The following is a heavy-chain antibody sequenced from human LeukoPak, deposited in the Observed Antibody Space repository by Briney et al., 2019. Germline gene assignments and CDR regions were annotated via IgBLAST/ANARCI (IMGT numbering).Heavy chain of an antibody. CDR2: ISTYTGDS. V-gene: IGHV1-18*01. J-gene: IGHJ4*02. CDR3: ARTMTTMTTHGELDF. CDR1: GYTFSNYV. Sequence: ASVKVSCKTSGYTFSNYVLTWVRQAPGQGLEWVGRISTYTGDSNYAQKFHDRITMTTDTSTSTAYMELRNLSSDDTAVYYCARTMTTMTTHGELDFWGQGTLVTVSS. D-gene: IGHD4-17*01.